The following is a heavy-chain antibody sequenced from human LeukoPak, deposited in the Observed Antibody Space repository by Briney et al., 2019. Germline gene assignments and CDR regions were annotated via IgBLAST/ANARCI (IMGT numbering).Heavy chain of an antibody. CDR2: IIPIFGTA. CDR3: ARGGYNWNYARLGFDFDY. Sequence: SVKVSCKASGGTFSSYAIIWVRQAPGQGLEWMGGIIPIFGTANYAQKFQGRVTITTDESTSTAYMELSSLRSEDTAVYYCARGGYNWNYARLGFDFDYWGQGTLVTVSS. D-gene: IGHD1-7*01. V-gene: IGHV1-69*05. J-gene: IGHJ4*02. CDR1: GGTFSSYA.